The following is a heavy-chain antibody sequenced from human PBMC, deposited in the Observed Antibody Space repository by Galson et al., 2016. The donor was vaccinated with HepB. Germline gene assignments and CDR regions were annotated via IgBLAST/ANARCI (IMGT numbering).Heavy chain of an antibody. CDR1: GYSFTNYD. Sequence: SVKVSCKASGYSFTNYDINWVRQTTGQGLEWMGWMNPNNGNTGYEQKFQGRVTMTGDTSTSTAYLEVSSLTFEDTATYYCARERFTSSADAFEIWGQGTVITV. D-gene: IGHD6-19*01. CDR2: MNPNNGNT. J-gene: IGHJ3*02. CDR3: ARERFTSSADAFEI. V-gene: IGHV1-8*01.